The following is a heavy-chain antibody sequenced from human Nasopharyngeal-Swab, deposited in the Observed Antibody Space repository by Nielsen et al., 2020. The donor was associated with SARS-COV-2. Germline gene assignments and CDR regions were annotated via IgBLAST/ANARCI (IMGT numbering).Heavy chain of an antibody. V-gene: IGHV3-33*01. CDR1: GFTFSSYG. CDR2: IWYDGSNK. D-gene: IGHD6-19*01. J-gene: IGHJ6*02. Sequence: GGSLRLSCAASGFTFSSYGMHWVRQAPGKGLEWVAVIWYDGSNKYYADSVKGRFTISRDNSKSTLYLQMNSLRAEDTAVYYCARDGLRYSSGWHRVDVWGQGTTVTVSS. CDR3: ARDGLRYSSGWHRVDV.